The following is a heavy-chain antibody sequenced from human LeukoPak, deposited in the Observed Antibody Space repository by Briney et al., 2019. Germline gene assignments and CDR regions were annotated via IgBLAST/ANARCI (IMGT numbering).Heavy chain of an antibody. Sequence: PSETLSLTCTVSGGSISSGGYYWSWIRQPPGKGLEWIVYIYHSGSTYYNPSLKSRVTISVDRSKNQFSLKLSSVTAADTAVYYCAGGDCGSTSCYGYFQHWGQGTLVTVSS. CDR1: GGSISSGGYY. CDR2: IYHSGST. V-gene: IGHV4-30-2*01. D-gene: IGHD2-2*01. J-gene: IGHJ1*01. CDR3: AGGDCGSTSCYGYFQH.